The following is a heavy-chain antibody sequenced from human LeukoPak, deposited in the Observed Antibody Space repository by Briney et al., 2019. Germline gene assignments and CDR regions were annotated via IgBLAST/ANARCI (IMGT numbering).Heavy chain of an antibody. Sequence: SETLSLTCSVSGGSVSSGSYYWSWIRQPPGKGLEWIGSIYYSGSTYYNPSLKSRVTISVDTSKNQFSLKLSSVTAADTAVYYCARLSGYYFYFDYWGQGTLVTVSS. CDR1: GGSVSSGSYY. V-gene: IGHV4-39*01. CDR2: IYYSGST. CDR3: ARLSGYYFYFDY. D-gene: IGHD3-22*01. J-gene: IGHJ4*02.